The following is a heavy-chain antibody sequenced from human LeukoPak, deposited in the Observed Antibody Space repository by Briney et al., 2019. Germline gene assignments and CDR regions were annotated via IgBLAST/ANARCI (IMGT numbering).Heavy chain of an antibody. Sequence: GGSLRLSCVASGYTFSSYWMHWVRQAPGKGLVWVSRINSDGSSTSYADSVKGRFTISRDNAKNTLYLQMNSLRAEDTAVYYCARDFPRSVHYMDVWGKGTTVTVSS. CDR3: ARDFPRSVHYMDV. CDR2: INSDGSST. J-gene: IGHJ6*03. CDR1: GYTFSSYW. D-gene: IGHD1-1*01. V-gene: IGHV3-74*01.